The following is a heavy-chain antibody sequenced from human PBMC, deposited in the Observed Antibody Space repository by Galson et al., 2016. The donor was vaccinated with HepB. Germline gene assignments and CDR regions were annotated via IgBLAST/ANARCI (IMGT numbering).Heavy chain of an antibody. Sequence: QSGAEVKKSGESLKISCKASGYSFNNYWIGWVRQMPGKGPEWMGIIYPGVSDTRYSPSFQGQVTISADKSISTAYLQWSNLKASDAAMYYCARGPPLLQWLVPFDYWGQGTLVTVSS. CDR3: ARGPPLLQWLVPFDY. J-gene: IGHJ4*02. D-gene: IGHD6-19*01. CDR1: GYSFNNYW. CDR2: IYPGVSDT. V-gene: IGHV5-51*01.